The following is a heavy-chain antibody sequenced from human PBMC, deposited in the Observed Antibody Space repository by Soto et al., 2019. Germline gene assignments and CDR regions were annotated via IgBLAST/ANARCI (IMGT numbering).Heavy chain of an antibody. CDR2: INHSGST. CDR3: ARGRRRGSGSYYNGGYFDY. D-gene: IGHD3-10*01. CDR1: GGSISSYY. V-gene: IGHV4-34*01. J-gene: IGHJ4*02. Sequence: PSETLSLTCTVSGGSISSYYWSWIRQPPGKGLEWIGEINHSGSTNYNPSLKSRVTISVDTSKNQFSLKLSSVTAADTAVYYCARGRRRGSGSYYNGGYFDYWGQGTLVTVSS.